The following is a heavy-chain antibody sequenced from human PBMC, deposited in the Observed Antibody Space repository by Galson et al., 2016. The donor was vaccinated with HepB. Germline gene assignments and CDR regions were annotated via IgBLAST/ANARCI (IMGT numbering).Heavy chain of an antibody. Sequence: ETLPPTCAVYGGSFSNYYWTWIRQPPGKGLEWIGEIDHYGKTNYTPSLKSRVTISLHASENQFSLQLNSVTAADTAVYYCARPWSQQLVDYWGQGTLVTVSS. D-gene: IGHD6-13*01. CDR3: ARPWSQQLVDY. V-gene: IGHV4-34*01. J-gene: IGHJ4*02. CDR2: IDHYGKT. CDR1: GGSFSNYY.